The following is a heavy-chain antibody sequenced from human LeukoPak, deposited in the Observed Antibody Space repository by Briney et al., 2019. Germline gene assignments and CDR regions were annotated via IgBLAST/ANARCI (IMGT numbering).Heavy chain of an antibody. Sequence: GGSLRLSCAVSGFTFSSYSMSWVRQAPGKGLEWVSSISSSGTYKYYADSVKGRFTISRDNAKNSLYLQMNSLRDEDTAVYYCARDRYFNFDYWGQGTLVTVSS. V-gene: IGHV3-21*01. J-gene: IGHJ4*02. CDR1: GFTFSSYS. D-gene: IGHD2/OR15-2a*01. CDR2: ISSSGTYK. CDR3: ARDRYFNFDY.